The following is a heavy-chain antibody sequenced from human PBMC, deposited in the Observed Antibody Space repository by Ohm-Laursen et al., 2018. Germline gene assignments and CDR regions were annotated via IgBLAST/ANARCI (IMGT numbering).Heavy chain of an antibody. Sequence: SLRLSCAASGFTFSSYAMSWVRQAPGKGLEWVSAISGSGGNTYYADSVKGRFTISRDNSKNTLYLQMNSLRAEDTALYYCAKYCTGTNCYIPRYGMDVWGQGTTVTVSS. CDR2: ISGSGGNT. V-gene: IGHV3-23*01. CDR1: GFTFSSYA. CDR3: AKYCTGTNCYIPRYGMDV. J-gene: IGHJ6*02. D-gene: IGHD2-2*02.